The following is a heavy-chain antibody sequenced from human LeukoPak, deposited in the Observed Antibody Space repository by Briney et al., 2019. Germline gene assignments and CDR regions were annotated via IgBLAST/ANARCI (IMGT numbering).Heavy chain of an antibody. CDR3: AREYIVGGSAHFDY. V-gene: IGHV3-23*01. Sequence: PGGSLRLSCAASGFTFSSYAISWVRQAPGKGLEWVSGISGSGVSTYYADSVKGRFTISRDNSKNTLNLQMNSLRVEDTALYYCAREYIVGGSAHFDYWGQGALVTVSS. CDR2: ISGSGVST. D-gene: IGHD1-26*01. CDR1: GFTFSSYA. J-gene: IGHJ4*02.